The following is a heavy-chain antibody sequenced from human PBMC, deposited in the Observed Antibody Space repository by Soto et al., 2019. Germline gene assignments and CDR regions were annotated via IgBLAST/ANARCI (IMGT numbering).Heavy chain of an antibody. CDR1: GYTFTSYG. CDR3: ARARLALYDTSGYYYGPRPDAFDI. V-gene: IGHV1-18*01. J-gene: IGHJ3*02. Sequence: VASVKVSCKASGYTFTSYGISWVRQAPGQGVEWKGWISAYNGNTNYAQKLQGRVTMTTDTSTSTAYMELRSLRSDDTAVYHCARARLALYDTSGYYYGPRPDAFDIWGQGTMVTVSS. D-gene: IGHD3-22*01. CDR2: ISAYNGNT.